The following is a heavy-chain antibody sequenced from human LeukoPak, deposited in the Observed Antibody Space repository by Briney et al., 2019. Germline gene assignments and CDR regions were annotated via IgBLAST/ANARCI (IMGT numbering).Heavy chain of an antibody. CDR1: GFTFDDYA. J-gene: IGHJ4*02. Sequence: GGSLRLSCAASGFTFDDYAMHWVRQAPGKGLKWVSLISGDGGSTYYADSVKGRFTISRDNTKNSLYLQMNSLRTEDTALYYCAKVAVHYYDSSGINEGGGYWGQGTLVTVSS. CDR3: AKVAVHYYDSSGINEGGGY. D-gene: IGHD3-22*01. V-gene: IGHV3-43*02. CDR2: ISGDGGST.